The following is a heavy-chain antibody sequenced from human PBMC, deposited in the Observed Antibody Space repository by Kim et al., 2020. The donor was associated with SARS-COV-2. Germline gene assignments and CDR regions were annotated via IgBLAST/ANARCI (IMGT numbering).Heavy chain of an antibody. J-gene: IGHJ4*02. Sequence: ASVKVSCKASGYTFTSYAMHWVRQAPGQGLEWMGWINAGNGNTKYSQKFQGRVTITRDTSASTAYMELSSLRSEDTAVYYCARVITEEYSSGWYFFDYWGQGTRVTVSS. CDR2: INAGNGNT. CDR1: GYTFTSYA. CDR3: ARVITEEYSSGWYFFDY. D-gene: IGHD6-19*01. V-gene: IGHV1-3*01.